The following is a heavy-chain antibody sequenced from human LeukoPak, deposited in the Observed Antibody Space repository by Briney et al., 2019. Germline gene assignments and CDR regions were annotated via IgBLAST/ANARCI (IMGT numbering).Heavy chain of an antibody. Sequence: SETLSLTCTVSGGSISSYYWSWIRQPPGKGLEWIGYIYYSGSTNYNPSLKSRVTISVDTSKNQFSLKLSSVTAADTAVYYCARHPRGHYFDYWGQGTLVTVSS. CDR1: GGSISSYY. CDR3: ARHPRGHYFDY. V-gene: IGHV4-59*08. J-gene: IGHJ4*02. D-gene: IGHD3-16*01. CDR2: IYYSGST.